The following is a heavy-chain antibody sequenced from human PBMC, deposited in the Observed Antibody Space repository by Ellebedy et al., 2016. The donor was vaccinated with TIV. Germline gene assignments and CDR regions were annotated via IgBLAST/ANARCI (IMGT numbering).Heavy chain of an antibody. J-gene: IGHJ4*02. CDR2: IIPSGGST. V-gene: IGHV1-46*01. Sequence: AASVKVSCKASGYTFTNYYIHWVRQAPGQGLEWLGIIIPSGGSTGYAQKFQGRVTMTRDTSTSTVYMELSSLRSEDTAVYYCARESQRGTGSWSHVDYWGQGTLVTVSS. D-gene: IGHD6-13*01. CDR1: GYTFTNYY. CDR3: ARESQRGTGSWSHVDY.